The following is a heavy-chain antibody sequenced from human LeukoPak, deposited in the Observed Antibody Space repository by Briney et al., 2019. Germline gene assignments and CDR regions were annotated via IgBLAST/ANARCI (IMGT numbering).Heavy chain of an antibody. CDR1: GFTFSDYY. J-gene: IGHJ6*04. CDR3: ARAGYCSSTSCYTFYGMGV. D-gene: IGHD2-2*01. CDR2: ISSSSSYT. Sequence: GGSLRLSCAASGFTFSDYYMSWIRQAPGKGLEWVSYISSSSSYTNYADSVKGRFTISRDNAKNSLYLQMNSLRAEDTAVYYCARAGYCSSTSCYTFYGMGVWGKGTTVTVSS. V-gene: IGHV3-11*06.